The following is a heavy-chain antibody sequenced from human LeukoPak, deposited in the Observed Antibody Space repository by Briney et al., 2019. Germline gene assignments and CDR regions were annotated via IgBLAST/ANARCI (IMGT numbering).Heavy chain of an antibody. V-gene: IGHV3-23*01. CDR2: ITGGGGGT. D-gene: IGHD6-19*01. CDR3: AKGGDSGWYGAYFDY. J-gene: IGHJ4*02. Sequence: GGSLRLSCAASGFTFSSYAMSWVRQAPGKGLEWVSAITGGGGGTYYADPVKGRFTISRDNSKNTLYLQMNSLRAEDTAVYYCAKGGDSGWYGAYFDYWGQGTLVTVSS. CDR1: GFTFSSYA.